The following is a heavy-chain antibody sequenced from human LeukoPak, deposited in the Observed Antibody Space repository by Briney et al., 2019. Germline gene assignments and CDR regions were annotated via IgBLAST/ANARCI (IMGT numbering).Heavy chain of an antibody. CDR1: GFTFTSSA. J-gene: IGHJ4*02. CDR3: AAGGYSYGPFDY. D-gene: IGHD5-18*01. V-gene: IGHV1-58*01. CDR2: IVVGSGNT. Sequence: GASVKVSCKAPGFTFTSSAVQWVRQARGQRLEWIGWIVVGSGNTNYAQKFQERVTITRDMSTSTAYMELSSLRSEDTAVYYCAAGGYSYGPFDYWGQGTLVTVSS.